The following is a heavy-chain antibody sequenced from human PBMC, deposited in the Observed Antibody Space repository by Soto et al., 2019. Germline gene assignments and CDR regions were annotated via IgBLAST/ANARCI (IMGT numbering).Heavy chain of an antibody. CDR3: AKYGCSRTSCSDYYYYYGMDV. CDR2: ISYDGSNK. Sequence: LRLSCAASGFTFSSYGMHWVRQAPGKGLEWVAVISYDGSNKYYADSVKGRFTISRDNSKNTLYLQMNSLRAEDTAVYYCAKYGCSRTSCSDYYYYYGMDVWGQGTTVTVSS. V-gene: IGHV3-30*18. CDR1: GFTFSSYG. D-gene: IGHD2-2*01. J-gene: IGHJ6*02.